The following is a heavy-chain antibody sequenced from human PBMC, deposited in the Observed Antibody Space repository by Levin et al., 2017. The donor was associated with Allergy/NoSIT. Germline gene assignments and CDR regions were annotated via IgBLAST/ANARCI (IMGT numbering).Heavy chain of an antibody. CDR2: IHSSGTT. V-gene: IGHV4-31*03. D-gene: IGHD3-10*01. Sequence: SETLSLTCTVSGDSIRSGVFYWSWLRQGPGKGLEWIGYIHSSGTTHYNPSLKSRLTISVDTSKNQFSLSLTSVTAADTAVYFCARDFETPLYRNYYRLLGSWGKGTLVTVSS. J-gene: IGHJ4*02. CDR1: GDSIRSGVFY. CDR3: ARDFETPLYRNYYRLLGS.